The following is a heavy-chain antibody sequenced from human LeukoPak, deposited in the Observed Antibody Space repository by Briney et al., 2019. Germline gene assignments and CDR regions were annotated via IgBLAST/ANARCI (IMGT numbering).Heavy chain of an antibody. CDR2: ISSSSSYI. V-gene: IGHV3-21*01. CDR3: VGEIYCSGGSCYSLDY. D-gene: IGHD2-15*01. Sequence: PGGSLRLSCAVSGFTFSDCSMNWVRQAPGKGLEWVSSISSSSSYIYYADSVKGRFTISRDNAKNSLYLQMNSLRAEDTAVYYCVGEIYCSGGSCYSLDYWGQGTLVTVSS. J-gene: IGHJ4*02. CDR1: GFTFSDCS.